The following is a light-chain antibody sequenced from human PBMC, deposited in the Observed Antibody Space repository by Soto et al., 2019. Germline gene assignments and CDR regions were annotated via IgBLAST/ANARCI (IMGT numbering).Light chain of an antibody. CDR1: SSNIGSNY. Sequence: QSVLTPPPSASGTPGQRVTISCSGSSSNIGSNYVYWYQQLPGTAPKLLIYRNNQRPSGVPDRFSGSKSGTSASLAISGLRSEDEADYYCAAWDDSLSGRNVVFGGGTKVTVL. V-gene: IGLV1-47*01. CDR3: AAWDDSLSGRNVV. J-gene: IGLJ2*01. CDR2: RNN.